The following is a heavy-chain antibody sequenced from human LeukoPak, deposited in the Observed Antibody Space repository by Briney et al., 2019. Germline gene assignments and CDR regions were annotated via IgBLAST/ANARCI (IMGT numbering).Heavy chain of an antibody. CDR3: ARKYSGYDY. V-gene: IGHV5-51*01. D-gene: IGHD5-12*01. CDR1: GYTFTTYL. J-gene: IGHJ4*02. CDR2: NHPADSIT. Sequence: GESLKISCKGSGYTFTTYLIGWVRQMPGKGLEWMGINHPADSITTYSPSFQGHVTISADKSINTAYLQWSSLKVSDTAIYYCARKYSGYDYWGQGTLVTVSS.